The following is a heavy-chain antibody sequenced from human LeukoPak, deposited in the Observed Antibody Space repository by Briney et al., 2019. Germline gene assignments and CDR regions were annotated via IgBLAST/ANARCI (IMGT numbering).Heavy chain of an antibody. J-gene: IGHJ4*02. V-gene: IGHV3-23*01. CDR1: GVAFSSYG. CDR3: AKLKLLGGEYFDD. Sequence: QTGGSLRLSCVASGVAFSSYGMSWVRQAPGKGLEWVSSIGLTSAHTYYADSVKGRFTISRDHYKNTLYLEMNWLSAEDGAIYYCAKLKLLGGEYFDDWGQGTLVTVSS. D-gene: IGHD3-16*01. CDR2: IGLTSAHT.